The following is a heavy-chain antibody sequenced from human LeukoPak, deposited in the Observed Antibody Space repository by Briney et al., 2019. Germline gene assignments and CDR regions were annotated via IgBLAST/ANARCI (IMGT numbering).Heavy chain of an antibody. J-gene: IGHJ5*02. D-gene: IGHD3-22*01. CDR2: ISYDGSNK. V-gene: IGHV3-30*18. CDR1: GFTFSSYG. CDR3: AKDHTYYYDSSGRNWFDP. Sequence: GGSLRLSCAASGFTFSSYGMHWVRQAPGKGLEWVAVISYDGSNKYYADSVKGRFTISRDNSKNTLYLQMNSLRAEDTAVYYCAKDHTYYYDSSGRNWFDPWGQGTLVTVSS.